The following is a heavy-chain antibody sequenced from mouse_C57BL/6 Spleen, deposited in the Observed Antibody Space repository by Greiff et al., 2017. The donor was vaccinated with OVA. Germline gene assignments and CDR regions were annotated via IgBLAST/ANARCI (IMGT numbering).Heavy chain of an antibody. Sequence: EVQLQQSGPELVKPGDSVKISCKASGYSFTGYFMNWVMQSHGKSLEWIGRINPYNGDTFYNQKFKGKATLTVDKSSSTAHMELRSLTSEDSAVYYCARDYYGSSSPYYFDYWGQGTTLTVSS. CDR1: GYSFTGYF. V-gene: IGHV1-20*01. CDR3: ARDYYGSSSPYYFDY. CDR2: INPYNGDT. D-gene: IGHD1-1*01. J-gene: IGHJ2*01.